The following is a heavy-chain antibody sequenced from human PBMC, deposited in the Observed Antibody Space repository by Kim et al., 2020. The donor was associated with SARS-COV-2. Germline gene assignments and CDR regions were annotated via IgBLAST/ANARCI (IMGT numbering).Heavy chain of an antibody. V-gene: IGHV4-39*07. CDR3: ARVTYGRTTDRGGSCYDY. CDR1: GGSISSSSYY. Sequence: SETLSLTCTVSGGSISSSSYYWGWIRQPPGKGLEWIGSIYYSGSTYYNPSLKSRVTISVDTSKNQFSLKLSSVTAADTAVYYCARVTYGRTTDRGGSCYDYWGQGTLVTVSS. CDR2: IYYSGST. J-gene: IGHJ4*02. D-gene: IGHD2-15*01.